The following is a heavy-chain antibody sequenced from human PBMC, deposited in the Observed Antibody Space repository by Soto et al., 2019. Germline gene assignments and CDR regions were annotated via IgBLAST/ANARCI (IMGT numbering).Heavy chain of an antibody. Sequence: PGESLKIACKGSGYSFTSYWISWVRQMPGKGLAWMGRIDPSDSYTNYSPSFQGHVTISAAKSISTAYLQWSSLKASDTALYYCASAPICGCAWPTVGQGVYYSGMDVWGQGTMVTVSS. CDR2: IDPSDSYT. V-gene: IGHV5-10-1*01. CDR1: GYSFTSYW. CDR3: ASAPICGCAWPTVGQGVYYSGMDV. J-gene: IGHJ6*02. D-gene: IGHD3-10*01.